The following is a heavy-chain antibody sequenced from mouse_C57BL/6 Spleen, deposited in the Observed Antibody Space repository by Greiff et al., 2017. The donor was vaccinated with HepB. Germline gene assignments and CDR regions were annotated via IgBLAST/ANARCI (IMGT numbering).Heavy chain of an antibody. D-gene: IGHD4-1*01. CDR1: GYTFTSYW. CDR2: INPSNGGT. CDR3: AREVTGAYYFDY. Sequence: QVQLQQPGTGLVKPGASVKLSCKASGYTFTSYWMHWVKQRPGQGLEWIGNINPSNGGTNYNEKFKSKATLTVDKSSSTAYMQLSSLTSEDSAVYYCAREVTGAYYFDYWGQGTTLTVSS. J-gene: IGHJ2*01. V-gene: IGHV1-53*01.